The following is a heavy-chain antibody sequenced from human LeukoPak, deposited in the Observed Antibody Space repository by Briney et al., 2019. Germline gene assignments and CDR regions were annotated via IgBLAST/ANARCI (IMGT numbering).Heavy chain of an antibody. D-gene: IGHD6-13*01. J-gene: IGHJ3*02. CDR3: ARGVRSRWYGNAFDI. V-gene: IGHV1-8*01. CDR2: TNPNSGNT. CDR1: GYTFTSYD. Sequence: ASVKLSCKASGYTFTSYDINWVRQATGPGLEWMGWTNPNSGNTGYAQKFQGRVTMTRNTSKSTAYMELSSLRSEDTAVYYCARGVRSRWYGNAFDIWVQGTMVTVSS.